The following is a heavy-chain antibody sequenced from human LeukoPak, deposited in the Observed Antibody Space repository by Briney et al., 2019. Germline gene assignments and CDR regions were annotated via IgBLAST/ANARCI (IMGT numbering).Heavy chain of an antibody. Sequence: GGSLRLSCAASGFTFDDYGMSWVRQAPGKGLEWVSVIYSGGSTYYADSVKGRFTISRDNSKNTLYLQMNSLRAEDTAVYYCASTYSSGWYTDAFDIWGQGTMVTVSS. J-gene: IGHJ3*02. CDR2: IYSGGST. V-gene: IGHV3-53*01. CDR1: GFTFDDYG. CDR3: ASTYSSGWYTDAFDI. D-gene: IGHD6-19*01.